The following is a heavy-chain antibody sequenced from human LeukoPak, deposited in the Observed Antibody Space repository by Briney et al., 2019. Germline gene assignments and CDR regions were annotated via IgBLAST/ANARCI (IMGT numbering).Heavy chain of an antibody. CDR3: ARDTPNYYGSGSFDY. V-gene: IGHV3-7*05. CDR2: IKQDGSEK. Sequence: GGSLRLSCTASGFSSYSLNWVRQAPGKGLEWVANIKQDGSEKYYVDSVKGRFTISRDNAKNSLYLQMNSLRAEDTAVYYCARDTPNYYGSGSFDYWGQGTLVTVSS. CDR1: GFSSYS. D-gene: IGHD3-10*01. J-gene: IGHJ4*02.